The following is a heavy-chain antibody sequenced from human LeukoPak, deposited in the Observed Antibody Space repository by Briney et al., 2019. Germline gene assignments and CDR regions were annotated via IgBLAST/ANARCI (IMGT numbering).Heavy chain of an antibody. V-gene: IGHV4-59*01. CDR1: GGSISGYY. D-gene: IGHD1-20*01. CDR3: AKGPNWNDPRFFHYFDY. Sequence: SETLSLTCTVSGGSISGYYWNWSRQPPGKGVEWIGNLYYMRGAWYKSSLKSRVTTSVDTSRNEFSLKLSSVSAADTAVYYCAKGPNWNDPRFFHYFDYWGQGTLVTVSS. CDR2: LYYMRGA. J-gene: IGHJ4*02.